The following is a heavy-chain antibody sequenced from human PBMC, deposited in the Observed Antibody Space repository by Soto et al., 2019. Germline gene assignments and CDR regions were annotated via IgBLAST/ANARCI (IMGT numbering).Heavy chain of an antibody. V-gene: IGHV4-4*02. CDR2: IYHSGST. J-gene: IGHJ6*02. Sequence: QVQLQESGPGLVKPSGTLSLTCAVSGGSINSSNWWSWVRQSPGKGLEWIGEIYHSGSTNYNPSLKSRVTISVDRSKNQFSLRLNSVTAADTAVYYCARQGWEVVRKYYYYYGMDVWGQGTTVTVSS. D-gene: IGHD1-26*01. CDR1: GGSINSSNW. CDR3: ARQGWEVVRKYYYYYGMDV.